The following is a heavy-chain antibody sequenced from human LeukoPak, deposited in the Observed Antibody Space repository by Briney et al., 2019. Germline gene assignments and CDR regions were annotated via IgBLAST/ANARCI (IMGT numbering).Heavy chain of an antibody. CDR2: IQYDGSNE. CDR3: AKAQSHIVVVVAAITPDY. D-gene: IGHD2-15*01. V-gene: IGHV3-30*02. Sequence: GGSLRLSCAASGFTFSSYAMNWVRQAPGKGLEWVAYIQYDGSNEQYADSVKGRFTISRDNSKNTLYLQMNSLRAEDTAVYYCAKAQSHIVVVVAAITPDYWGQGTLVTVSS. J-gene: IGHJ4*02. CDR1: GFTFSSYA.